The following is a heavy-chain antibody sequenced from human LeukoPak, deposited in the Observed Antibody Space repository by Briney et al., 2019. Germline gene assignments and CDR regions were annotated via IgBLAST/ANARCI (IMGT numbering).Heavy chain of an antibody. CDR3: ASSEGYFDWLLQ. CDR2: ISAYNGNT. V-gene: IGHV1-18*01. J-gene: IGHJ4*02. D-gene: IGHD3-9*01. CDR1: GYTFTSYG. Sequence: ASVEVSCKASGYTFTSYGISWVRQAPGQGLEWMGWISAYNGNTNYAQKLQGRVTMTTDTSTSTAYMELRSLRSDDTAVYYCASSEGYFDWLLQWGQGTLVTVSS.